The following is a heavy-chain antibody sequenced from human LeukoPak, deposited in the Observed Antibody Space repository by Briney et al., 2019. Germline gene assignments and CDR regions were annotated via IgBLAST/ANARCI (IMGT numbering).Heavy chain of an antibody. CDR3: ARGRGGAVAGTRRYYFDY. V-gene: IGHV4-34*01. J-gene: IGHJ4*02. Sequence: SETLSLTCAVYGGSFSGYYWSWIRQPPGKGLEWIGEINHSGSTNYNPSLKSRVTISVDTSKNQFSLKLSSVTAADTAVYYCARGRGGAVAGTRRYYFDYWGQGTLVTVSS. CDR1: GGSFSGYY. CDR2: INHSGST. D-gene: IGHD6-19*01.